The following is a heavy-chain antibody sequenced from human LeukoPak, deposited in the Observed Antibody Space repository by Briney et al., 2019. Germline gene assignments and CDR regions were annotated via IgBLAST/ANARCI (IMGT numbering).Heavy chain of an antibody. V-gene: IGHV4-39*07. CDR1: GGSIRSGDHH. CDR3: ARDLGGYPFFMDV. J-gene: IGHJ6*03. CDR2: LDESGRP. Sequence: SETLSLTCSVSGGSIRSGDHHWAWVRQPPGKGLEFIGSLDESGRPYYNRPLKSRVSISGDTSGKQFSLNLASVTAADTAVYFCARDLGGYPFFMDVWGRGTTVIVSS. D-gene: IGHD2-15*01.